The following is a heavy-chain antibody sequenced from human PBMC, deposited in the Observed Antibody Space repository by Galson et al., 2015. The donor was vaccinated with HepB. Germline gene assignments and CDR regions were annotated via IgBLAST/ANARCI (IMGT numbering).Heavy chain of an antibody. CDR3: AKRRRGGGSSILRYFYGMDV. Sequence: SLRLSCPAYGFTFMNPGMLWARQAPGKGLEWGPFISYDGGEKSHAACVNGRFTIARDNSKNTLYVQMNSLSAEDTAVYYCAKRRRGGGSSILRYFYGMDVWGQGSTVTVSS. J-gene: IGHJ6*02. CDR1: GFTFMNPG. V-gene: IGHV3-30*18. D-gene: IGHD2-15*01. CDR2: ISYDGGEK.